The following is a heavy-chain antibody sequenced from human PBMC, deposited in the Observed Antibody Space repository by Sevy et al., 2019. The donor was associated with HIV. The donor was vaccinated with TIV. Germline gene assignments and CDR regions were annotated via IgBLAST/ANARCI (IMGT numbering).Heavy chain of an antibody. CDR3: AREIEYYDYIWGSYRPRGWFDP. CDR2: ISSSSGYI. CDR1: GFTFSSYS. J-gene: IGHJ5*02. D-gene: IGHD3-16*02. Sequence: GGSLRLSCAASGFTFSSYSMNWVRQAPGKGLEWVSSISSSSGYIYYADSVKGRFTISRDNAKNSLYLQMNSLRAEDTAVYYCAREIEYYDYIWGSYRPRGWFDPWGQGTLVTVSS. V-gene: IGHV3-21*01.